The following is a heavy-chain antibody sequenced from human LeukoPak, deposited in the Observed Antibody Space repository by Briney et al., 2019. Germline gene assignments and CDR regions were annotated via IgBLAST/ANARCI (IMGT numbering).Heavy chain of an antibody. D-gene: IGHD6-13*01. CDR2: ISSTRTYI. CDR3: ARGRGSSYYYYYMDV. V-gene: IGHV3-21*01. J-gene: IGHJ6*03. Sequence: PGGSLRLSCAASGFTFSSYSMNWARQAPGKVLEWVSCISSTRTYIYYADSVKGRFTISRDNAKNSLYLQMNSLRAEDTAVYYCARGRGSSYYYYYMDVWGKGTTVTVSS. CDR1: GFTFSSYS.